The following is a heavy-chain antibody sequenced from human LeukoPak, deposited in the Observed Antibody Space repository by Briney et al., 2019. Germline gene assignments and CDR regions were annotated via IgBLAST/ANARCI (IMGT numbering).Heavy chain of an antibody. CDR2: ISYDGSNK. V-gene: IGHV3-30*03. J-gene: IGHJ4*01. Sequence: PGRSLRLSCAASGFTFSSYGMHWVRQAPGKGLEWVAVISYDGSNKYYADSVKGRFTISRDNSKNTLYLQMNSLRDEDTAVYYCARVAVGRYDFDYWGRGTLITVSS. CDR1: GFTFSSYG. D-gene: IGHD1-26*01. CDR3: ARVAVGRYDFDY.